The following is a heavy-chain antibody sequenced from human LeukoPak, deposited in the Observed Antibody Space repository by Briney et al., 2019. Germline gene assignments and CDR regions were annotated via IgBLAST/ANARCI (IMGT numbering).Heavy chain of an antibody. V-gene: IGHV1-69*05. CDR3: ARDPSNYYDSSGLFDY. CDR2: IIPIFGTA. D-gene: IGHD3-22*01. CDR1: GGTFSSYA. J-gene: IGHJ4*02. Sequence: EASVKVSCKASGGTFSSYAISWVRQAPGQGLEWMGGIIPIFGTANYAQKFQGRVTITTDESTSTAYMELSSLRSDDTAVYYCARDPSNYYDSSGLFDYWGQGTLVTVSS.